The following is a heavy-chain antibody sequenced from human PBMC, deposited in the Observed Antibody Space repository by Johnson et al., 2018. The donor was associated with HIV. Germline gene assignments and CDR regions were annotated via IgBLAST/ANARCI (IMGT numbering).Heavy chain of an antibody. V-gene: IGHV3-13*01. J-gene: IGHJ3*02. D-gene: IGHD4-17*01. CDR3: AREDGDYGDSITDDAFDI. CDR2: IGTAGDT. Sequence: VQLVESGGGVVQPGRSLRLSCAASGITVSSTYMTWVRQATGKGLEWVSAIGTAGDTYYPGSVKGRFTISRDNAKNSLYLQMNSLRAEDTAVYYCAREDGDYGDSITDDAFDIWGQGTMVTVSS. CDR1: GITVSSTY.